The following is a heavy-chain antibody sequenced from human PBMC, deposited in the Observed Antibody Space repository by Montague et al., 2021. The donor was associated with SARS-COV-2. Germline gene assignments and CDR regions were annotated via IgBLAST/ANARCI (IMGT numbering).Heavy chain of an antibody. CDR2: IYYSGST. V-gene: IGHV4-59*01. D-gene: IGHD5-18*01. CDR1: GGSISSYY. Sequence: SETLSLTCTVSGGSISSYYCRWIRQPPGKGLELIWYIYYSGSTNXNPSLKSRVTISLDTSKNQFSLKLNSVTPADTAVYYCARGSYGPDAFGIWGQGTMVNVSS. CDR3: ARGSYGPDAFGI. J-gene: IGHJ3*02.